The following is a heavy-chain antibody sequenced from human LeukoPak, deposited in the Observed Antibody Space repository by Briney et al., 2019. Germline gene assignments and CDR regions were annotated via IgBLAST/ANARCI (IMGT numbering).Heavy chain of an antibody. J-gene: IGHJ4*02. V-gene: IGHV4-34*01. CDR2: INHSGST. Sequence: SETLSLTCTVSGGSISSYYWSWIRQPPGKGLEWIGEINHSGSTNYNPSLKSRVTISVDTSKNQFSLKLSSVTAADTAVYYCARLRVWFGEFHFDYWGQGTLVTVSS. CDR3: ARLRVWFGEFHFDY. D-gene: IGHD3-10*01. CDR1: GGSISSYY.